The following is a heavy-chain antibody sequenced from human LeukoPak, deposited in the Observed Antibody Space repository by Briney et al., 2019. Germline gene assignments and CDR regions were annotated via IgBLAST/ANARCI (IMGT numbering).Heavy chain of an antibody. V-gene: IGHV4-59*12. CDR1: GGSISSYY. D-gene: IGHD6-19*01. J-gene: IGHJ4*02. Sequence: SETLSLTCTVSGGSISSYYWSWIRQPPGKGLEWIGYIYYSGSTNYNPSLKSRVTISVDTSKNQFSLKLSSVTAADTAVYYCASTRSEQWLVRGLYYFDYWGQGTLVTVSS. CDR3: ASTRSEQWLVRGLYYFDY. CDR2: IYYSGST.